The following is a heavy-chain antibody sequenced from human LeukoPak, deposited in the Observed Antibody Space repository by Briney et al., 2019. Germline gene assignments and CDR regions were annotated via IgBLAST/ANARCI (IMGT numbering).Heavy chain of an antibody. CDR3: ARDPLFYGSGSYGDAFAI. D-gene: IGHD3-10*01. CDR2: IFPSGGEI. CDR1: GFTFTTFA. Sequence: GGSLRLSCAASGFTFTTFAMIWVRQPPGQGLEWVSSIFPSGGEIHYADSVRGRFTISRDNSKNTLYLQMNSLRAEDTAVYYCARDPLFYGSGSYGDAFAIWGQGTMVTVSS. J-gene: IGHJ3*02. V-gene: IGHV3-23*01.